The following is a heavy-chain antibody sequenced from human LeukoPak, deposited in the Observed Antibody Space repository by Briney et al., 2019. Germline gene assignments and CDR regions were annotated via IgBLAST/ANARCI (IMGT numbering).Heavy chain of an antibody. V-gene: IGHV3-23*01. D-gene: IGHD3-10*01. CDR2: ISGSGGST. Sequence: GGSLRLSCAASGFTFSSYAMSWVRQAPGKGLEWVSAISGSGGSTYYADSAKGRFTISRDNSKNTLYLQMNSLRAEDTAVYYCARDRGDYYGSGNYYINLFDSWGQGTLVTVSS. CDR3: ARDRGDYYGSGNYYINLFDS. J-gene: IGHJ4*02. CDR1: GFTFSSYA.